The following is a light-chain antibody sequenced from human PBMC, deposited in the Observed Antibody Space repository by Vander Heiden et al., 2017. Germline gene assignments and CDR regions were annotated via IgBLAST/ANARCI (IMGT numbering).Light chain of an antibody. CDR3: QQHNNWPPWT. CDR2: AAS. CDR1: QSVSTN. Sequence: EIVMTQSPATLSVSPGDRATLSCRASQSVSTNLAWYQQKPGQGPRLLIFAASTRAPGVPDRISGSGSGTEFALTISSLQSEDFAVYFCQQHNNWPPWTFGQGTKVEIK. V-gene: IGKV3-15*01. J-gene: IGKJ1*01.